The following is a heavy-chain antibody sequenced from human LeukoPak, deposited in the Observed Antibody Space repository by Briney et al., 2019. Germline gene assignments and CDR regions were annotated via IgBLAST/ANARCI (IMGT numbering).Heavy chain of an antibody. Sequence: PSEALSLTCSVSGGSISSSNYYWSWIRQPAGKGLEWIGRIYTSESTNYNPSLKSRVTISVDTSRNQFSLKLSSVTAADTAVYYCAREIGGSPNAFDIWGQGTMVTVSS. CDR1: GGSISSSNYY. CDR2: IYTSEST. D-gene: IGHD1-26*01. CDR3: AREIGGSPNAFDI. V-gene: IGHV4-61*02. J-gene: IGHJ3*02.